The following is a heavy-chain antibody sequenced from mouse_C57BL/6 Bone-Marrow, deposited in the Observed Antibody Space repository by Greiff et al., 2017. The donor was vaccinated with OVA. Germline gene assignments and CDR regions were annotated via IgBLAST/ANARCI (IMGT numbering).Heavy chain of an antibody. CDR1: GYTFTSYW. D-gene: IGHD1-1*01. V-gene: IGHV1-74*01. CDR3: AIAITTVVAEGTPDY. J-gene: IGHJ2*01. Sequence: VQLQQPGAELVKPGASVKVSCKASGYTFTSYWMHWVKQRPGQGLEWIGRIHPSDSDTNYNQKFKGKATLTVDKSSSTAYMQLSSLTSEDSAVYYCAIAITTVVAEGTPDYWGQGTTLTVSS. CDR2: IHPSDSDT.